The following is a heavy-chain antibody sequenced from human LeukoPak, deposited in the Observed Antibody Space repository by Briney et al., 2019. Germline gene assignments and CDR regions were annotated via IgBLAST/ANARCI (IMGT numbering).Heavy chain of an antibody. Sequence: PSETLSLTCTVSGGSISSSNYYWSWIRQPPGKGLEWIGEINHSGSTNYNPSLKSRVTISVDTSKNQFSLKLSSVTAADTAVYYCARGPRDLWPRGPFDYWGQGTLVTVSS. V-gene: IGHV4-39*07. CDR2: INHSGST. D-gene: IGHD3-3*01. J-gene: IGHJ4*02. CDR1: GGSISSSNYY. CDR3: ARGPRDLWPRGPFDY.